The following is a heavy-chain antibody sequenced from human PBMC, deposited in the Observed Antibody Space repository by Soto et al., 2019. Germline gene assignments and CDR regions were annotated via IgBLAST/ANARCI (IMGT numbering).Heavy chain of an antibody. Sequence: PETLSLTCSVSGVSITGYYWTWIRHPPGKGLEWIGYVYHTGNTYYNPSPKSRVTISLDTSKNQVSLRLRSVTAADTAVYYCAREQYNWKLWGQGTLVTVS. CDR3: AREQYNWKL. CDR1: GVSITGYY. CDR2: VYHTGNT. J-gene: IGHJ4*02. D-gene: IGHD1-20*01. V-gene: IGHV4-59*01.